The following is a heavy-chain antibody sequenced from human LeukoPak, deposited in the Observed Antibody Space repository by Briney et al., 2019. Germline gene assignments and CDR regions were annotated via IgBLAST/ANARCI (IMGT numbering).Heavy chain of an antibody. CDR1: GFTFNGYS. V-gene: IGHV3-21*01. J-gene: IGHJ4*02. CDR3: ARNRGAPSYFDY. D-gene: IGHD1-14*01. CDR2: ISTSSSYI. Sequence: PGGSLRLSCTASGFTFNGYSMNWVRQAPGKGLEWVSSISTSSSYIYYADSVKGRFTISRNNPKNSLYLQMNSLRAEDTAVYYCARNRGAPSYFDYWGQGTLVTVSS.